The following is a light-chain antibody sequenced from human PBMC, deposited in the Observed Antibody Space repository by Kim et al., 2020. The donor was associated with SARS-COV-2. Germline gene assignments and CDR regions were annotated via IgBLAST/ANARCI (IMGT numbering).Light chain of an antibody. V-gene: IGKV3-15*01. CDR1: QSVSSS. CDR3: QQYNNWPWT. Sequence: VSAGERATLSCRASQSVSSSLAWYQQRPGRAPRLLIYGASTRATGIPARFSGSGSGTEFTLTISSLQSEDFAVYYCQQYNNWPWTFGQGTKVEIK. J-gene: IGKJ1*01. CDR2: GAS.